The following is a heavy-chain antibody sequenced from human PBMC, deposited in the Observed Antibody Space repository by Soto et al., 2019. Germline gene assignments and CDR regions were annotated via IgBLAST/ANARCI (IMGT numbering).Heavy chain of an antibody. V-gene: IGHV1-46*01. J-gene: IGHJ4*02. Sequence: QVQLVQSGAEVKKPGASVKVSCKASGYTFSSYYMHWVRQAPGQGLERMGVINPSGDSTNYAQKFQGRVTMTRDTSTSTGYLEVTSLRSEDTALYYCARVVSQMIVAATDFFDYWGQGTLVTVSS. CDR2: INPSGDST. D-gene: IGHD6-19*01. CDR1: GYTFSSYY. CDR3: ARVVSQMIVAATDFFDY.